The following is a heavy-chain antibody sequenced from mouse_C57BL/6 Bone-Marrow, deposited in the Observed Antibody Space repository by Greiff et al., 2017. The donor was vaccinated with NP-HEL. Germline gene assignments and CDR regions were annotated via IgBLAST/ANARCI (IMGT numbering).Heavy chain of an antibody. CDR2: IDPSSGGT. Sequence: QVQLQQPGAELVKPGASVKLSCKASGYTFTSYWMHWVKQRPGRGLEWIGRIDPSSGGTKYNEKFKSKATLTVDKASSTAYMQLSSLTSEDSAVYYCAIDYDVESWAYWGQGTLVTVSA. V-gene: IGHV1-72*01. D-gene: IGHD2-4*01. J-gene: IGHJ3*01. CDR1: GYTFTSYW. CDR3: AIDYDVESWAY.